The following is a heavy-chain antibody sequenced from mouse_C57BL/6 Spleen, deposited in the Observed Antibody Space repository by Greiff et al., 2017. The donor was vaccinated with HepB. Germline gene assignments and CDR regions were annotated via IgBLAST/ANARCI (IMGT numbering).Heavy chain of an antibody. J-gene: IGHJ4*01. Sequence: QVQLQQSGPELVKPGASVKISCKASGYAFSSSWMNWVKQRPGKGLEWIGRIYPGDGDTNYNGKFKGKATLTVDKSSSPAYMQLSSLTSEDFTVYFCARGSYYSSCYSMDYWGQGTSVTVSS. V-gene: IGHV1-82*01. CDR2: IYPGDGDT. CDR1: GYAFSSSW. CDR3: ARGSYYSSCYSMDY. D-gene: IGHD2-5*01.